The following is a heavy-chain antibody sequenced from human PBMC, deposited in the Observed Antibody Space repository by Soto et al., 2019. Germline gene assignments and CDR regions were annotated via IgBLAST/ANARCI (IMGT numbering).Heavy chain of an antibody. CDR3: ASLKVESRGLGYYYYYGMDV. CDR2: IYHSGST. D-gene: IGHD3-3*01. J-gene: IGHJ6*02. V-gene: IGHV4-4*02. Sequence: SETLSLTCAVSGGSISSSNWWSWVRQPPGKGLEWIGEIYHSGSTNYNPSLKSRVTISVEKSKNQFSLKLSSVTAADTAVYYCASLKVESRGLGYYYYYGMDVWGQGTTVTVSS. CDR1: GGSISSSNW.